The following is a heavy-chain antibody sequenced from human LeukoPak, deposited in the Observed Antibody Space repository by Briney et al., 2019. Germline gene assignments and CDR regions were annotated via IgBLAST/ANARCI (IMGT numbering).Heavy chain of an antibody. J-gene: IGHJ4*02. CDR2: ITGSGTST. V-gene: IGHV3-23*01. D-gene: IGHD3-9*01. CDR1: GFTFSNYA. Sequence: PGGSLRLSCVASGFTFSNYAMSWVRQAPGKGLEWVSAITGSGTSTYYADSLKGRLTISRDNSKNTVFLQMNSLRHEDTATYYCVIWGDYDVLTGYYVPDYWGQGTLVTVSS. CDR3: VIWGDYDVLTGYYVPDY.